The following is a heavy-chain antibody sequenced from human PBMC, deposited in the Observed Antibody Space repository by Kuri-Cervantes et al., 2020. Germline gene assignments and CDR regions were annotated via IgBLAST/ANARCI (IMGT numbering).Heavy chain of an antibody. D-gene: IGHD6-19*01. CDR3: TAIAVAGNGYYFDY. CDR1: GFTFSSYA. Sequence: GESLKISCAASGFTFSSYAMSWVRQAPGKGLEWVSAISGSGGSTYYADSVKGRFTISRDNSKSMLYLQMDSLKAKDTAMYYCTAIAVAGNGYYFDYWGQGTLVTVSS. CDR2: ISGSGGST. J-gene: IGHJ4*02. V-gene: IGHV3-23*01.